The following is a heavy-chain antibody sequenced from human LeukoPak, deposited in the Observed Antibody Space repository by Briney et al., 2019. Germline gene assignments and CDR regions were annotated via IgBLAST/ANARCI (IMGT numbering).Heavy chain of an antibody. CDR3: AREYATTVTRVSPRSYLDY. CDR1: GGSSSGYY. Sequence: DTLSLTCAVYGGSSSGYYWNWIRQPPGKGLEWIGEINHRGNTNYNTSLESRVTMSVDTSKNQVSLELRSVTAADTAVYYFAREYATTVTRVSPRSYLDYWGQGTLVTVSS. D-gene: IGHD4-17*01. CDR2: INHRGNT. V-gene: IGHV4-34*01. J-gene: IGHJ4*02.